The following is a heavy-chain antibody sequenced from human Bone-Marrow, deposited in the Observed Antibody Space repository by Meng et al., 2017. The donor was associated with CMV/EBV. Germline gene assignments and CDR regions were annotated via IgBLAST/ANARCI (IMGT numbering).Heavy chain of an antibody. CDR3: ARALIVVVPAVTDGMDV. V-gene: IGHV3-21*01. CDR2: ISSSSSYI. J-gene: IGHJ6*02. CDR1: GFTFSSYS. D-gene: IGHD2-2*01. Sequence: LSLTCAASGFTFSSYSMNWVRQAPGKGLEWVSSISSSSSYIYYADSVKGRFTISRDNAKNSLYLQMNSLRAEDTAVYYCARALIVVVPAVTDGMDVWGQGTTVTGSS.